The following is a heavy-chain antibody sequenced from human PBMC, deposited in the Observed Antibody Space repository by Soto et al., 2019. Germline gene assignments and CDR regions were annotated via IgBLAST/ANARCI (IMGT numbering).Heavy chain of an antibody. V-gene: IGHV1-69*06. Sequence: ASVKVSCKASGGTFSSYAISWVRQAPGQGLEWMGGIIPIFGTANYAQEFQGRVTITADKSTSTAYMELSSLRSEDTAVYYCARTSYDYVWGSYLDYWGQGTLVTVSS. J-gene: IGHJ4*02. D-gene: IGHD3-16*02. CDR2: IIPIFGTA. CDR1: GGTFSSYA. CDR3: ARTSYDYVWGSYLDY.